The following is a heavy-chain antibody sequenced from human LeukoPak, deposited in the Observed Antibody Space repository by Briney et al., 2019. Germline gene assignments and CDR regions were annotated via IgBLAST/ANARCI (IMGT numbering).Heavy chain of an antibody. Sequence: QPGGSLRLSCAASGFTFSSYWMHWVRQAPGKGPVWVARIRSDGSSTDYADSVKGRFTISRDNAKNTLYLQMNSLRAEDTAVYYCAREQGYYSVPGYWGQGTLVTVSS. CDR1: GFTFSSYW. CDR3: AREQGYYSVPGY. CDR2: IRSDGSST. D-gene: IGHD3-22*01. V-gene: IGHV3-74*01. J-gene: IGHJ4*02.